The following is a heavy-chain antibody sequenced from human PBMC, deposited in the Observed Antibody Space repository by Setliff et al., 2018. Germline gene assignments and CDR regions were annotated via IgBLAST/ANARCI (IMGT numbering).Heavy chain of an antibody. CDR3: ARAADSYGPPRYYFDY. Sequence: LNWVRQAPGKGLEWVSSISSSSSYIYYADSVQGRFTISRDNAKNSLYLQMNSLRAEDTAVYYCARAADSYGPPRYYFDYWGQGTLVTVSS. J-gene: IGHJ4*02. CDR2: ISSSSSYI. V-gene: IGHV3-21*01. D-gene: IGHD5-18*01.